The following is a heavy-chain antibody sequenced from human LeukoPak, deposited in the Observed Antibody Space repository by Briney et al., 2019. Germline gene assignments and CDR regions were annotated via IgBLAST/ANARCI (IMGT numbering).Heavy chain of an antibody. CDR1: GFTFSSYA. D-gene: IGHD6-13*01. J-gene: IGHJ6*02. CDR3: AKPGQQLVLYYGMDV. V-gene: IGHV3-23*01. CDR2: ISGSGGST. Sequence: GGSLRLSCAASGFTFSSYAMSWVRQAPGKGLEWVSAISGSGGSTYYADSVKGRFTISRDNSKNTLYLQMNSLRAEDTAVYYCAKPGQQLVLYYGMDVWGQGTTVTVSS.